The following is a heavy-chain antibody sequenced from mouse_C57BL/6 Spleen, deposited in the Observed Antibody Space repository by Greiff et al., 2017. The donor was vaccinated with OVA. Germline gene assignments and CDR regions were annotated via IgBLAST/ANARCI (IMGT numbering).Heavy chain of an antibody. CDR2: IYPGDGDT. J-gene: IGHJ2*01. V-gene: IGHV1-80*01. CDR3: ARSGYYGSSFFDY. D-gene: IGHD1-1*01. Sequence: VQVVESGAELVKPGASVKISCKASGYAFSSYWMNWVKQRPGKGLEWIGQIYPGDGDTNYNGKFKGKATLTADKSSSTAYMQLSSLTSEDSAVYFCARSGYYGSSFFDYWGQGTTLTVSS. CDR1: GYAFSSYW.